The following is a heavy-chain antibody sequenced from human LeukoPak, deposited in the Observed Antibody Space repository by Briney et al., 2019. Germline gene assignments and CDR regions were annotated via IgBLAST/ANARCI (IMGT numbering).Heavy chain of an antibody. J-gene: IGHJ4*02. D-gene: IGHD2-21*02. CDR2: ISGSGGST. V-gene: IGHV3-23*01. Sequence: GGSLRLSCAASGFTFSSYAMSWVRQAPGKGLEWVSAISGSGGSTYYADSVKGRFTISRDNSKNTLYLQMNSLRAEDTAVYYCAKDLAYCGGDCYSGRTTDYWGQGTLVTVSS. CDR1: GFTFSSYA. CDR3: AKDLAYCGGDCYSGRTTDY.